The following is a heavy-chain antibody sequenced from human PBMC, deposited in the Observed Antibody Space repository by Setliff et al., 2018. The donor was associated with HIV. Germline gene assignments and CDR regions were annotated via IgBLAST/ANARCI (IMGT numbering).Heavy chain of an antibody. CDR2: IYTSGST. D-gene: IGHD1-26*01. CDR1: GGSISSGSYY. Sequence: LSLTCTVSGGSISSGSYYWSWIRQPAGKGLEWIGRIYTSGSTNYDPSLKSRVTISLDTSKNQFSLKLSSMTAADTAVYYCARGFGSYYRIESGQYFDYWGHGTLVTVSS. J-gene: IGHJ4*01. V-gene: IGHV4-61*02. CDR3: ARGFGSYYRIESGQYFDY.